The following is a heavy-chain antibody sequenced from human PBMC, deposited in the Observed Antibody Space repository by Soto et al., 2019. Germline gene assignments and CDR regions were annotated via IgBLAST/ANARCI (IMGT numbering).Heavy chain of an antibody. Sequence: SETLSLTCVVSGYPISNGYYWGWIRQPPGKGLEWIGTISHGGSANYNPSLSSRITISLDTSVNHFSLMLSSLTAADTAIYYCTRGVRGYVSYWGQGTLVTVSS. CDR3: TRGVRGYVSY. V-gene: IGHV4-38-2*01. J-gene: IGHJ4*02. CDR1: GYPISNGYY. CDR2: ISHGGSA. D-gene: IGHD5-18*01.